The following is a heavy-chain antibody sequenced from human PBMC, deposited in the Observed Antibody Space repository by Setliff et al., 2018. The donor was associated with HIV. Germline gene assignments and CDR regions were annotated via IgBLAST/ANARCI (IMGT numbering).Heavy chain of an antibody. V-gene: IGHV1-69*05. J-gene: IGHJ4*02. Sequence: SVKVSCKASGGTFSSYGITWVRQAPGQGLEWMGGSTPILDTTNYAQRFQGRVTITRDESTNTVYMELSSLRSEDTAVYYCARESACSSTSCPKVLDYWGQGTLVTSPQ. CDR2: STPILDTT. D-gene: IGHD2-2*01. CDR1: GGTFSSYG. CDR3: ARESACSSTSCPKVLDY.